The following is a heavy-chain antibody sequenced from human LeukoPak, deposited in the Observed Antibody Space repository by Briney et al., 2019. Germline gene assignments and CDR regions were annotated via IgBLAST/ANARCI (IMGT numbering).Heavy chain of an antibody. CDR3: ARGGLENGYHSNDGFDI. J-gene: IGHJ3*02. CDR1: GGSISGYY. V-gene: IGHV4-59*01. Sequence: SETLSLTCTVSGGSISGYYWSWIRQPPGKGLEWIGCIYYSGSTKYNPSLKSRVTMSVDTSRNQFSLKLSSVTAADTAVYYCARGGLENGYHSNDGFDIWGQGTMVTVSS. D-gene: IGHD3-22*01. CDR2: IYYSGST.